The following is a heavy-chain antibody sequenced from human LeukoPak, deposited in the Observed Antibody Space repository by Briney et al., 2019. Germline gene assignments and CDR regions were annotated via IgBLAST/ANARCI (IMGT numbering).Heavy chain of an antibody. J-gene: IGHJ4*02. CDR1: GYTFTGYY. Sequence: ASVKVSCKASGYTFTGYYMHWVRQAPGQGLEWMGWINPNSGGTNYAQKFQGRVTMTRDTSIRTAYMELSRLRSDDTAVYYCARDLRVWFGETPDDYWGQGTLVTVSS. CDR2: INPNSGGT. CDR3: ARDLRVWFGETPDDY. V-gene: IGHV1-2*02. D-gene: IGHD3-10*01.